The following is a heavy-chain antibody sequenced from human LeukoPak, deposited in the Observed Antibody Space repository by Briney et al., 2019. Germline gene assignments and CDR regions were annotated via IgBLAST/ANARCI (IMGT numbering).Heavy chain of an antibody. CDR3: ARDLGNYDYVWGSYHSEVYFDY. J-gene: IGHJ4*02. CDR2: ISSSSSYI. CDR1: GFTFSSYS. D-gene: IGHD3-16*02. Sequence: GGSLRLSCAASGFTFSSYSMNWVRQAPGKGLEWFSSISSSSSYIYYADSVKGRFTISRDNAKNSLYLQMNSLRAEDTAVYYCARDLGNYDYVWGSYHSEVYFDYWGQGTLVTVSS. V-gene: IGHV3-21*01.